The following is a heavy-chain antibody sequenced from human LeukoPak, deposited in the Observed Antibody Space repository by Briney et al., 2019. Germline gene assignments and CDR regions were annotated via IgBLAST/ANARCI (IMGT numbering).Heavy chain of an antibody. CDR2: IKKDGKEK. Sequence: GASLILSCASSGFTISSSLMCLLRQAPGGGGEWVANIKKDGKEKYYGDCVKGRFTISRDNAKNSLNLQTNSLRAEDTAVYYCARGRPVFDYWGQGTLVTLPA. V-gene: IGHV3-7*01. CDR3: ARGRPVFDY. CDR1: GFTISSSL. J-gene: IGHJ4*02.